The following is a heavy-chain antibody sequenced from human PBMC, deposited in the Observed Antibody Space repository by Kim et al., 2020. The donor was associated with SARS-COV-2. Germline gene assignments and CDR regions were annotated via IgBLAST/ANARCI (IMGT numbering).Heavy chain of an antibody. D-gene: IGHD6-6*01. Sequence: SETLSLTCAVSGGSIGGYYWSWIRQSPGKGLEWIGYVFYDGNTNYNPSLKSRVTISLDTSKNQFSLKLRSVTAADTAVYYCARGGSVYLGSVSLDFDSSSTLLFDSWGQGTLVTVAS. J-gene: IGHJ4*02. V-gene: IGHV4-59*13. CDR3: ARGGSVYLGSVSLDFDSSSTLLFDS. CDR1: GGSIGGYY. CDR2: VFYDGNT.